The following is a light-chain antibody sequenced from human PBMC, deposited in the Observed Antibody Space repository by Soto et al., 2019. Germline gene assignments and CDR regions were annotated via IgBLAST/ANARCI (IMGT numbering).Light chain of an antibody. V-gene: IGKV1-27*01. CDR2: GAS. CDR1: QGISNY. J-gene: IGKJ3*01. Sequence: DIQMTQSPSSLSASAGDRVTITCRASQGISNYLAWYQQKPGKVPQLLIYGASTLQSGVPSRFSGSGSGTDVTVTISSLEPEDVSTYCCQKYNSAPQTFGAGTKVDIQ. CDR3: QKYNSAPQT.